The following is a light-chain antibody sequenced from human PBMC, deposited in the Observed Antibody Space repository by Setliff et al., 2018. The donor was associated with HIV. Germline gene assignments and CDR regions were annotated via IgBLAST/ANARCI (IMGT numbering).Light chain of an antibody. CDR3: CSYAGTNTYV. V-gene: IGLV2-23*02. Sequence: ALTQPASVSGSPGQSITISCTGTSSDVGTYNYVSWYQQHPGKAPKLMIYEVSNRPSGVSNRFSGSKSGNTASLTISGLQAEDEADYYCCSYAGTNTYVFGTGTKVTVL. CDR1: SSDVGTYNY. J-gene: IGLJ1*01. CDR2: EVS.